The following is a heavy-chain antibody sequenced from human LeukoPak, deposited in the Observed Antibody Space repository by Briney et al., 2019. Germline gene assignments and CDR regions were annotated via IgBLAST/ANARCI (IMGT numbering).Heavy chain of an antibody. J-gene: IGHJ4*02. V-gene: IGHV4-59*01. Sequence: SETLSLTCAVYGGSFSGYYWSWVRQPPGKGLEWIAYIYYSGSTSLNPSLQSRVTISVDTSKNQFSLKLKSLTAADTAMYYCARLFHPALSGNYPFDYWGQGTLVTVSS. CDR2: IYYSGST. CDR3: ARLFHPALSGNYPFDY. D-gene: IGHD1-26*01. CDR1: GGSFSGYY.